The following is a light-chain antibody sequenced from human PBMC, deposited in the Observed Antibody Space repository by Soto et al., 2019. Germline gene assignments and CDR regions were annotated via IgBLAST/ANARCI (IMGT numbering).Light chain of an antibody. CDR3: SSYTGSSTPYVV. V-gene: IGLV2-14*01. Sequence: QSVLTQPASVSGSPGQSITISCTGTSSDVGGYKYVSWYQQHPGKAPKLMIYDVSNRPLGVSNRFSGSKSGNTASLTISGLQAVDEAEYYCSSYTGSSTPYVVFGGGTKLTVL. J-gene: IGLJ2*01. CDR1: SSDVGGYKY. CDR2: DVS.